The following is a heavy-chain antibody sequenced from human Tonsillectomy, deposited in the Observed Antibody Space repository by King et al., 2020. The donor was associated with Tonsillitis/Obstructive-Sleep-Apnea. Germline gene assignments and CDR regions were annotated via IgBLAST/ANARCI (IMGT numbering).Heavy chain of an antibody. D-gene: IGHD1-26*01. CDR3: AKILATDAFDI. CDR2: IYSGGST. CDR1: GFTVSSNY. J-gene: IGHJ3*02. V-gene: IGHV3-66*01. Sequence: VQLVESGGGLVQPGGSLRLSCAASGFTVSSNYMSWVRQAPGKGLEWVSVIYSGGSTYYADSVKGRFTISRDNSKNTLSLKMNSLRAEDTAVYYCAKILATDAFDIWGQGTMITVSS.